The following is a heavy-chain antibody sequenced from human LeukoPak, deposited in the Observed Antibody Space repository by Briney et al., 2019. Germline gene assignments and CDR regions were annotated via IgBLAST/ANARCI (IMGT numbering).Heavy chain of an antibody. V-gene: IGHV3-30*18. J-gene: IGHJ4*02. CDR1: GFTFSSYG. D-gene: IGHD6-6*01. CDR3: AKSTRIAARPSSFDY. Sequence: GRSLRLSCAASGFTFSSYGMHWVRQAPGKGLEWVAVISYDGSNKYYADSVKGRFTISRDNSKNTLYLQMNSLRAEDTAVYYCAKSTRIAARPSSFDYGGQGTLVTVSS. CDR2: ISYDGSNK.